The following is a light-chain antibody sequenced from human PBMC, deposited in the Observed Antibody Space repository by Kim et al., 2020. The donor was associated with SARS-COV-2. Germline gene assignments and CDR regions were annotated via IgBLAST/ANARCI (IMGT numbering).Light chain of an antibody. J-gene: IGLJ7*01. CDR2: SNS. Sequence: GQRFTISSSGSSSNIESNPVNWYQQLPGTAPRLLIYSNSQRTSGVPDRFSGSKSGTSASLAISGLQSEDEADYYCATWDDSLSGNVFGSGTQLTVL. CDR1: SSNIESNP. CDR3: ATWDDSLSGNV. V-gene: IGLV1-44*01.